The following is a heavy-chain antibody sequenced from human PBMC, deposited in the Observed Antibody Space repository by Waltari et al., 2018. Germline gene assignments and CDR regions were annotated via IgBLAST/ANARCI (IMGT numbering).Heavy chain of an antibody. CDR2: MSGVSSDT. Sequence: EVQLVESGGGLIQPGGSLRLSCAASGFNFNTYTMNWVRQAPGKGLEWLSSMSGVSSDTYYAASVKGRFTVSRDNANNFVYLQMDSLRVEDTAVYYCAREALQLWPSFDYWGQGALVTVSS. J-gene: IGHJ4*02. CDR3: AREALQLWPSFDY. CDR1: GFNFNTYT. D-gene: IGHD5-18*01. V-gene: IGHV3-21*01.